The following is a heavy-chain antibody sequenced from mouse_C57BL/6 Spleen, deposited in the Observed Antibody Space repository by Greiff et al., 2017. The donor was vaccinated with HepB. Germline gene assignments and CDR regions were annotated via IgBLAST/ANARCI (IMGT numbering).Heavy chain of an antibody. CDR1: GYTFTDYN. J-gene: IGHJ4*01. CDR3: ARGGYYYGSSYSAMDY. D-gene: IGHD1-1*01. V-gene: IGHV1-18*01. CDR2: INPNNGGT. Sequence: EVQLQQSGPELVKPGASVKIPCKASGYTFTDYNMDWVKQSHGKSLEWIGDINPNNGGTIYNQKFKGKATLTVDKSSSTAYMGLRSRTSEDTAGYYCARGGYYYGSSYSAMDYWGQGTSVTVSS.